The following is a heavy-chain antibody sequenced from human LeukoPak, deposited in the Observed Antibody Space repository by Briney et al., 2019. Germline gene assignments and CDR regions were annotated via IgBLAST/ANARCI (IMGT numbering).Heavy chain of an antibody. J-gene: IGHJ4*02. CDR3: AKDGGLWVSAHWGDS. Sequence: GGSLRLSCTASGFTFSSYTMTWVRQAPGKGLKWVSTITTGDGNTYYADSVKGRFTVPRDDSKNTLYLQMNSLRAEDTAVYYCAKDGGLWVSAHWGDSWGRGTLVTVSS. V-gene: IGHV3-23*01. D-gene: IGHD7-27*01. CDR2: ITTGDGNT. CDR1: GFTFSSYT.